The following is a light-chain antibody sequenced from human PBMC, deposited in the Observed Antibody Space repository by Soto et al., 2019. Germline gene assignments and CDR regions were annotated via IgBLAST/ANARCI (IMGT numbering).Light chain of an antibody. V-gene: IGKV1-39*01. Sequence: IEMTQSPSSLSASVGDRVTITCRASQSISSYLNWYQQKPGKAPKLLIYAASSLQSGVPSRFSGSGSGTDFTLTISSLQPEDFATYYCQHSYSTPLTFGQGTRLEI. CDR3: QHSYSTPLT. CDR2: AAS. CDR1: QSISSY. J-gene: IGKJ5*01.